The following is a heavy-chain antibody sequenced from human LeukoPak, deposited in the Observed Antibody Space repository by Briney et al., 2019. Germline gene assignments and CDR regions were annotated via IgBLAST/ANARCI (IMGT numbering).Heavy chain of an antibody. V-gene: IGHV4-59*01. D-gene: IGHD4-17*01. CDR1: GGSISSYY. J-gene: IGHJ4*02. Sequence: PSETLSLTCTVSGGSISSYYWSWIRQPPGKGLEWIGYIYYSGSTIYNPSLKSRVTISVDTSKNQFSLKLSSVTAADTAVYYCARYGDYVFDLWGQGTLDTVSS. CDR2: IYYSGST. CDR3: ARYGDYVFDL.